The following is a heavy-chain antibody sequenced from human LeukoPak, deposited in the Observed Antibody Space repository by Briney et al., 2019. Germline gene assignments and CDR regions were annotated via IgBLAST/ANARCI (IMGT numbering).Heavy chain of an antibody. CDR1: GFTFSNYA. Sequence: GGSLRLSCAASGFTFSNYAMNWVRQAPGKGLEWVSAISGSGGTTYYADSVKGRFTISRDNSKNTLYLQMNSLRAADTALYYCAKPAKTDYADYWGQGTLVTVSS. CDR2: ISGSGGTT. V-gene: IGHV3-23*01. D-gene: IGHD1-14*01. J-gene: IGHJ4*02. CDR3: AKPAKTDYADY.